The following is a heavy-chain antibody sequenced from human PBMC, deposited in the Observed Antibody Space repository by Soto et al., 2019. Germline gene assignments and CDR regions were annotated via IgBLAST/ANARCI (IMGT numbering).Heavy chain of an antibody. Sequence: EVQLLESGGGLVQPGGSLRLSCAASGFTFTNYAMTWVRQAPGKGLEWVSISSGSGSGGSTNYADSVKGRFTISRDNSKSTLYLQMNSLRVEDTAVYYCAKDRDDYRNYVFDYWGQGTLVTVSS. J-gene: IGHJ4*02. D-gene: IGHD4-4*01. CDR1: GFTFTNYA. CDR3: AKDRDDYRNYVFDY. CDR2: SSGSGSGGST. V-gene: IGHV3-23*01.